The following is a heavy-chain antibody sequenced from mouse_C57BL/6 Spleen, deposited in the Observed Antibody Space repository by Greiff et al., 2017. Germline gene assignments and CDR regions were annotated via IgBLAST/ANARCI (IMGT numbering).Heavy chain of an antibody. CDR1: GFTFTDYY. CDR3: ARSQASRGYYFDY. Sequence: EVQGVESGGGLVQPGGSLSLSCAASGFTFTDYYMSWVRQPPGKALEWLGFIRNKANGYTTEYSASVKGRFTISRDNSQSILYLQMNALRAEDSATYYCARSQASRGYYFDYWGQGTTLTVSS. D-gene: IGHD3-2*02. J-gene: IGHJ2*01. CDR2: IRNKANGYTT. V-gene: IGHV7-3*01.